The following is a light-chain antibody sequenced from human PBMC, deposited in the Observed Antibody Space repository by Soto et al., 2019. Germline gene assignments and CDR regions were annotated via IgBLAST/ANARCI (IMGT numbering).Light chain of an antibody. Sequence: ELLFTPSSDTPSLSPGGKATLSCQASQRVSTSYIAWYQQRPGQTPGLLIYGASTRATGIPDRFSGSGSGTHFTLTISRLEPGDFAVYYCQHFGGTTFTFGQGTRLEIK. CDR1: QRVSTSY. V-gene: IGKV3-20*01. J-gene: IGKJ5*01. CDR2: GAS. CDR3: QHFGGTTFT.